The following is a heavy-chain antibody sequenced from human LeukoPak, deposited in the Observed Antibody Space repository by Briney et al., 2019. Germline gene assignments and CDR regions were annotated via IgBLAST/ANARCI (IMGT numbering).Heavy chain of an antibody. J-gene: IGHJ4*02. D-gene: IGHD3-22*01. CDR1: GGTFSSYA. CDR3: ARRVTSSSGSFDY. V-gene: IGHV1-69*06. CDR2: IIPIFGTA. Sequence: SVKVSCKASGGTFSSYAISWVRQAPGQGLEWMGGIIPIFGTANYAQKFQGRVTITAGKSTSTAYMELSSLRSEDTAVYYCARRVTSSSGSFDYWGQGTLVTVSS.